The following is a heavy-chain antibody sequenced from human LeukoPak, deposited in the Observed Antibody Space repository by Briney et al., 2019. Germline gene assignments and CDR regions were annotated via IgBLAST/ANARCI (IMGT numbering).Heavy chain of an antibody. CDR2: VSGDGTTT. CDR1: GFTFSRYW. CDR3: AKAIWVAATSSWFCLDY. Sequence: GGSLRLSCAASGFTFSRYWMHWVRQAPGKGLVWVSRVSGDGTTTTYADSVKGRFTISRDNAKNTLYLQMNSLKAEDTAVYYCAKAIWVAATSSWFCLDYWGQGTLVTVSS. V-gene: IGHV3-74*01. D-gene: IGHD3-10*01. J-gene: IGHJ4*02.